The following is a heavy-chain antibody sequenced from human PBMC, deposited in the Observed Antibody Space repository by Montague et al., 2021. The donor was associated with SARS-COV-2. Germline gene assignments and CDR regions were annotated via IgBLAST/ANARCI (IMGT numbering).Heavy chain of an antibody. CDR3: ARVSSSIDCFGMDV. Sequence: SLRLSCAASGFTFSNYWMSWVRQAPGKGLEWVANIKNDESEKYYVDSVKGRFSVSRDNAKNSLYLQMNSLRVEDTAVYYCARVSSSIDCFGMDVWGQGTTVTVSS. CDR2: IKNDESEK. J-gene: IGHJ6*02. CDR1: GFTFSNYW. D-gene: IGHD6-13*01. V-gene: IGHV3-7*01.